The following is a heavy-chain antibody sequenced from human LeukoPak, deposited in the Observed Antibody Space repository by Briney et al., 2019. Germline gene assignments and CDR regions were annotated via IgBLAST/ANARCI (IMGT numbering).Heavy chain of an antibody. CDR2: IYYSGST. Sequence: SETLSLTCTVSGGSISSYYWSWIRQPPGKGLEWIGYIYYSGSTNYNPSLKSRVTISVDTSKNQFSLKLSSVTAADTAVYYCARQGFGELFDYRGQGTLVTVSS. V-gene: IGHV4-59*01. CDR3: ARQGFGELFDY. D-gene: IGHD3-10*01. CDR1: GGSISSYY. J-gene: IGHJ4*02.